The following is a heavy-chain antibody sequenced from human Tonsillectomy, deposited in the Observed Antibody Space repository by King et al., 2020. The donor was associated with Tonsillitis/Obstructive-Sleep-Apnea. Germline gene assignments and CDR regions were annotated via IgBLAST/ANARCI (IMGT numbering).Heavy chain of an antibody. Sequence: VQLPQWGAGLLKPSETLSLTCAVYGGSFSDYDWSWLRQPPGKGLEWIGEINHSGSTNYNPSLKSRVTISVDTSKNQFSLKLSSVTAADTAVYYCARDTYYYYGSGSYYRNLFDYWGQGTLVTVSS. J-gene: IGHJ4*02. CDR2: INHSGST. CDR1: GGSFSDYD. V-gene: IGHV4-34*01. D-gene: IGHD3-10*01. CDR3: ARDTYYYYGSGSYYRNLFDY.